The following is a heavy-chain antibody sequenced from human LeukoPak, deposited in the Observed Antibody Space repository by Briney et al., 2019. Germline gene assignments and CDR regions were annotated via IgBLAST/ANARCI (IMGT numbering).Heavy chain of an antibody. V-gene: IGHV3-43*02. J-gene: IGHJ4*02. CDR2: ISGDGGIT. D-gene: IGHD3-10*01. CDR1: GFNFDGYA. CDR3: AKPQHYGRGDFDY. Sequence: GGSLRLSCAASGFNFDGYAMDWVRQAPGRGLEWVSLISGDGGITYYADFVKGRFTTSRDNSKNSLYLQMNSLRTEDTALYYCAKPQHYGRGDFDYWGQGTLVTVSS.